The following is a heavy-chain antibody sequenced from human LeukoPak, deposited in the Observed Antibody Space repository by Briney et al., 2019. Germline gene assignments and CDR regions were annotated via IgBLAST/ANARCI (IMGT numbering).Heavy chain of an antibody. J-gene: IGHJ4*02. Sequence: PSETLSLTCAVSGGSFSGYYLSWIRQPPGKGLEWIGEINHRGSTNYNPSLKRRVTISVDTSNNQFSMTLSSVTAADTAVYYCARGLRWLQSKRGFEYWGQGTLVTVSS. CDR1: GGSFSGYY. D-gene: IGHD5-24*01. V-gene: IGHV4-34*01. CDR2: INHRGST. CDR3: ARGLRWLQSKRGFEY.